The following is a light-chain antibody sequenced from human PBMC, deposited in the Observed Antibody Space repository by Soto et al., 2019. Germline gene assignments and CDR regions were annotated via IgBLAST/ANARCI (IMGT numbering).Light chain of an antibody. J-gene: IGLJ2*01. V-gene: IGLV3-21*04. CDR2: YDS. CDR1: NIGSKS. CDR3: QVWDNTSDHVV. Sequence: SYELTQPSSVSVAPGKTARITCGGNNIGSKSVHWYQQKPGQAPVLVIYYDSDRPSGIPERFSGSNSGNTATLTISRVEAGDEADYYCQVWDNTSDHVVFGGGTKLTVL.